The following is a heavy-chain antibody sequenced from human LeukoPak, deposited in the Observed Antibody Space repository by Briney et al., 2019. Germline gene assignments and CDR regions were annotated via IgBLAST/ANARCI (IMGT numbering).Heavy chain of an antibody. Sequence: ASVKVSRKASGYTFTGYYMHWVRQAPGQGLEWMGWINPNSGGTNYAQKFQGRVTMTRDTSISTAYMELSRLRSDDTAVYYCARDSWSSSYGMDVWGQGTTVTVSS. J-gene: IGHJ6*02. CDR1: GYTFTGYY. V-gene: IGHV1-2*02. CDR2: INPNSGGT. CDR3: ARDSWSSSYGMDV. D-gene: IGHD6-13*01.